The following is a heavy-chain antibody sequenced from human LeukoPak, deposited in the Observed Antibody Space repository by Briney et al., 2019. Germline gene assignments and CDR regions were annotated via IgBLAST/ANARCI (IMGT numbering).Heavy chain of an antibody. V-gene: IGHV3-20*04. CDR1: GFTFDDYG. D-gene: IGHD3-10*01. CDR3: ARVGSLSFDY. J-gene: IGHJ4*02. Sequence: GGSLRLSCAASGFTFDDYGMSWVRQAPGKGLEWVSGITWNGGSTGYADSVKGRFTISRDNAKNSLYLQMNSLRAEDTAVYYCARVGSLSFDYWGQGTLVTVSS. CDR2: ITWNGGST.